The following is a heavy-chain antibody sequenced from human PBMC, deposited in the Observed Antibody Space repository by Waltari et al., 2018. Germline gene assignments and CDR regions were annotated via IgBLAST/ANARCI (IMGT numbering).Heavy chain of an antibody. Sequence: QVQLVQSAAEEKKPASSVQVSLKAPGASFSRYTITWVRQAPGQGPEWMGGFIPLFGTANYAQKFQGRVTITADESTSTAHMELNSLRSDDTAVYYCAKEGSGDRSFDIWGQGTMVTVSS. CDR2: FIPLFGTA. D-gene: IGHD7-27*01. V-gene: IGHV1-69*12. CDR3: AKEGSGDRSFDI. CDR1: GASFSRYT. J-gene: IGHJ3*02.